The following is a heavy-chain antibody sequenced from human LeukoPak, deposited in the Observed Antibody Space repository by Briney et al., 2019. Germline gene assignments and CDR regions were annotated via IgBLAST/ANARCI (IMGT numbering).Heavy chain of an antibody. D-gene: IGHD5-18*01. CDR3: ARGGIQLWFLVDY. CDR1: GYTFTGYY. V-gene: IGHV1-2*02. CDR2: INPNSGGT. J-gene: IGHJ4*02. Sequence: VASLKLSCKASGYTFTGYYMHWVRQAPGQGLEWMGWINPNSGGTNYAQKFQGRVTMTRDTSISTAYMELSRLRSDDTAVYYCARGGIQLWFLVDYWGEGTLVTVSS.